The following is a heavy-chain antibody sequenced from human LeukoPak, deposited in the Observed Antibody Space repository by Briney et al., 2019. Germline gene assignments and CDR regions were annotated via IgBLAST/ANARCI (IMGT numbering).Heavy chain of an antibody. V-gene: IGHV3-30*02. D-gene: IGHD1-14*01. CDR1: GFTFSNYG. CDR3: VKDNPLDY. J-gene: IGHJ4*02. CDR2: IRYDGNNK. Sequence: PGGSLRLSCGASGFTFSNYGMLWVRQAPGKGLDWVAFIRYDGNNKLYADSVKGRFTISRDNSKNTLYLHINSLRAEDTAMYYCVKDNPLDYWGQGTLVTVSS.